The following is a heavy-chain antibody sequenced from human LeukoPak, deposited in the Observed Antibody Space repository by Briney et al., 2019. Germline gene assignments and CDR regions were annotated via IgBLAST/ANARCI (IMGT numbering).Heavy chain of an antibody. Sequence: GGSLRLSCAASGFTFSSFDMHWVRQAPGKGLEWVAFIRFDGSIKFYADSVKGRFTISRDNSKNTLYLQMNSLRAEDTAVYYCAKPAKTDYADYWGQGTLVTVSS. CDR3: AKPAKTDYADY. D-gene: IGHD1-14*01. V-gene: IGHV3-30*02. J-gene: IGHJ4*02. CDR1: GFTFSSFD. CDR2: IRFDGSIK.